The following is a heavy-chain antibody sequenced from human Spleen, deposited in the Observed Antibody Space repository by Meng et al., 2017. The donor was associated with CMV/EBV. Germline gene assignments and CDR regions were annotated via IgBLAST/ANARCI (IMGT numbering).Heavy chain of an antibody. J-gene: IGHJ6*02. V-gene: IGHV3-73*01. Sequence: GESLKISCAASGFTFSGSTMHWVRQASGKGLEWVGRIRSKANSYATAYSASLKGRFIISRDDSKNTTYLKMNSLKTEDTAVYYCSRQYDSRGYLGLEYGMDVWGQGTTVTVSS. CDR3: SRQYDSRGYLGLEYGMDV. CDR1: GFTFSGST. D-gene: IGHD3-22*01. CDR2: IRSKANSYAT.